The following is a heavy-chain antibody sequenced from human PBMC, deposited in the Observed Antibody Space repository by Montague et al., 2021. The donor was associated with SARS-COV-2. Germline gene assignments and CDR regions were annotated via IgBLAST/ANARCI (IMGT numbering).Heavy chain of an antibody. CDR2: IYFSGAP. D-gene: IGHD5-18*01. CDR1: GGSLSPYY. V-gene: IGHV4-59*01. CDR3: ARDFSDGYTPYFDF. J-gene: IGHJ4*02. Sequence: SETLSLTCTVSGGSLSPYYWFWTQHPPGKGLDWIAPIYFSGAPNYNPSFKSRVAISVDTSKNEISLKLKSVTAADTAVYYCARDFSDGYTPYFDFWGQGTLVTVSS.